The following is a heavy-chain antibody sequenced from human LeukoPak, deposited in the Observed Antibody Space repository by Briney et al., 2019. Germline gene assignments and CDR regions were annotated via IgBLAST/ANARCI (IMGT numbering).Heavy chain of an antibody. D-gene: IGHD3-22*01. V-gene: IGHV4-39*01. CDR3: ARRHDYYDSSGYYLSYFDY. CDR2: IYYSGST. J-gene: IGHJ4*02. CDR1: GGSISSSSYY. Sequence: SETLSLTCTVSGGSISSSSYYWGWIRQPPGKGLEWIGSIYYSGSTYYNPSLKSRVTISVDPSKNQFSLKLSSVTAADTAVYYCARRHDYYDSSGYYLSYFDYWGQGTLVTVSS.